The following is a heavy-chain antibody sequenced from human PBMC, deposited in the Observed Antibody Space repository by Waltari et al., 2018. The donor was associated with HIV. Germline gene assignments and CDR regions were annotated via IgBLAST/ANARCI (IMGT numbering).Heavy chain of an antibody. V-gene: IGHV4-59*01. CDR2: ISYSGST. D-gene: IGHD3-10*01. Sequence: QVQLHESGPGLVEPSETLSLTCNVSSDAIQNDYWYWLRQPPGKGVEWIGYISYSGSTKYGPLKSRVTLSMVSSKNQFSLKLRSVTAADTVVYFCARGRRWLQFHGHYYFDYWGQGTLVTVSS. CDR3: ARGRRWLQFHGHYYFDY. CDR1: SDAIQNDY. J-gene: IGHJ4*02.